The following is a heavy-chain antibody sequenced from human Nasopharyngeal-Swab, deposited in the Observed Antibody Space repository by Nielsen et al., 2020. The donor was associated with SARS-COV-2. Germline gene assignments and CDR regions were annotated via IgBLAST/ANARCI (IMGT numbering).Heavy chain of an antibody. V-gene: IGHV1-18*01. CDR2: ISAYNGNT. Sequence: WVRQAPGQGLEWMGWISAYNGNTNYAQKLQGRVTMTTDTSTSTAYMELRSLRSDDTAVYYCAREPSSGWYGPDYWGQGTLVTVSS. J-gene: IGHJ4*02. D-gene: IGHD6-19*01. CDR3: AREPSSGWYGPDY.